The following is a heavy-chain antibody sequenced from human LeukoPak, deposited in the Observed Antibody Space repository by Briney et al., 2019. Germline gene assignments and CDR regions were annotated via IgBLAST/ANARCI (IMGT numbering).Heavy chain of an antibody. V-gene: IGHV3-23*01. J-gene: IGHJ5*02. Sequence: QPGASLRLSCAASGFTFSSYAMSWVRQAPGKGLEWVSAISSSGGSTYYADSVKGRFTISRDNSKNTLYLQMNSLRAEDTAVYYCANSVEYYYDSSGYLPRWFDPWGQGTLVTVSS. CDR1: GFTFSSYA. CDR2: ISSSGGST. CDR3: ANSVEYYYDSSGYLPRWFDP. D-gene: IGHD3-22*01.